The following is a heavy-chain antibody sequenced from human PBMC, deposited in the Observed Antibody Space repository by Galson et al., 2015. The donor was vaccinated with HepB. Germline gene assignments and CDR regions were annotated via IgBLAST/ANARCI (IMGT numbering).Heavy chain of an antibody. CDR3: AKDLGRVYYYYYGMDV. V-gene: IGHV3-30*18. Sequence: SLRLSCAASGFTFSSYGMHWVRQAPGKGLEWVAVISYDGSNKYYADSVKGRFTISRDNSKNTLYLQMNSLRAEDTAVYYCAKDLGRVYYYYYGMDVWGQGTTVTVSS. CDR2: ISYDGSNK. J-gene: IGHJ6*02. CDR1: GFTFSSYG.